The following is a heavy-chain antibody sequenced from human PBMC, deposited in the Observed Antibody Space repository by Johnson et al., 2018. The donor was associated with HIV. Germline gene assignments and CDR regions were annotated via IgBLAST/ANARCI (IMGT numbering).Heavy chain of an antibody. CDR1: GFTFSSYA. CDR2: ISSNGGST. J-gene: IGHJ3*02. Sequence: VQLVESGGGLVQPGGSLRLSCAASGFTFSSYAMHWVRQAPGKGLEYVSAISSNGGSTYYAKSVKGRFTISRDNSKNTLYLQMGSLRDEDMAVYYCARTYYYDSSGYYSAFDIWCQGTMVTVSS. CDR3: ARTYYYDSSGYYSAFDI. V-gene: IGHV3-64*01. D-gene: IGHD3-22*01.